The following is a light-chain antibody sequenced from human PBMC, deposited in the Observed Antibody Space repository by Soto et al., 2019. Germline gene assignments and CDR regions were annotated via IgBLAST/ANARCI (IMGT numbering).Light chain of an antibody. Sequence: SYELTQPPSVSVAPGQTARITCGGNNIGSKSVHWYQQKPGQAPVLVVYDDSDRPSGIPGRFSGSNSGNTATLTISRVEAGDEADYYCQVWDSSSDHCVVFGGGTKLAVL. CDR2: DDS. CDR1: NIGSKS. J-gene: IGLJ2*01. V-gene: IGLV3-21*02. CDR3: QVWDSSSDHCVV.